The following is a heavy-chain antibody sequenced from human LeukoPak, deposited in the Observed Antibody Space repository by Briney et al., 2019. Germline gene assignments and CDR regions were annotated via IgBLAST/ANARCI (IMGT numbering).Heavy chain of an antibody. J-gene: IGHJ4*02. CDR3: AITGGPTVTAFDS. V-gene: IGHV3-11*06. CDR2: ISSGSDYT. D-gene: IGHD4-17*01. Sequence: KPGGSLILSCAASGFTFSDHYMTWIRQAPGKGLEWISYISSGSDYTNYADSVKGRFTISRDNAKSSLYLQMNSLRVEDTAVYYCAITGGPTVTAFDSWGQGILVTVSS. CDR1: GFTFSDHY.